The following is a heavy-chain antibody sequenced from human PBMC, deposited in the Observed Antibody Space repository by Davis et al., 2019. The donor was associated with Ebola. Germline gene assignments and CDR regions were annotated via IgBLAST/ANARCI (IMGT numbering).Heavy chain of an antibody. V-gene: IGHV3-23*01. D-gene: IGHD1-26*01. Sequence: GESLKISCAASGFTFSSYSMNWVRQAPGKGPEWVSAISGSGGSTYYADSVKGRFTISRDNSKNTLYLQMNSLRAEDTAVYYCAKGGGGSGSYYCDYWGQGTLVTVSS. CDR1: GFTFSSYS. CDR3: AKGGGGSGSYYCDY. CDR2: ISGSGGST. J-gene: IGHJ4*02.